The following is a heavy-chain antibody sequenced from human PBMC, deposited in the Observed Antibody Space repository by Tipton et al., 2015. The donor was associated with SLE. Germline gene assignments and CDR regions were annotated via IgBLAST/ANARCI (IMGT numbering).Heavy chain of an antibody. J-gene: IGHJ4*02. V-gene: IGHV4-34*01. D-gene: IGHD6-6*01. CDR1: GGSFSGYY. CDR3: ARDGAARGDFDY. CDR2: INHSGST. Sequence: TLSLTCAVYGGSFSGYYWSWIRQPPGKGLEWIGEINHSGSTNYNPSLKSRVTISVDTSKNQFSLKLSSVTAADTAVYYWARDGAARGDFDYWGQGTLVTVSS.